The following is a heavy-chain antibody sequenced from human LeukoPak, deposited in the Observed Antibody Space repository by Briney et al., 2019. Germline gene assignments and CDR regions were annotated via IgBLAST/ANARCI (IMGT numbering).Heavy chain of an antibody. Sequence: GSLRLSCTASGFTFGDYAMSWVRQAPGKGLEWVGFIRSKAYGGTTEYAASVKGRFTISRDDSKSIAYLQMNSLKTEDTAVYYCTRERLRTYYDILTGYYICGMDVWGQGTTVTVSS. J-gene: IGHJ6*02. D-gene: IGHD3-9*01. V-gene: IGHV3-49*04. CDR1: GFTFGDYA. CDR2: IRSKAYGGTT. CDR3: TRERLRTYYDILTGYYICGMDV.